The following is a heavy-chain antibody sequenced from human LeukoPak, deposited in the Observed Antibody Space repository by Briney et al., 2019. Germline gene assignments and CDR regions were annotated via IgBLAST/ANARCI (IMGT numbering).Heavy chain of an antibody. CDR1: GFTFSSYW. CDR2: IKQDGSEK. Sequence: GGSLRLSCAASGFTFSSYWMSWVRQAPGKGLEWVANIKQDGSEKYYVDSVKGRFTNSRDNAKNSLYLQMNSLRAEDTAVYYCARDAAWFGELLDAFDIWGQGTMVTVSS. D-gene: IGHD3-10*01. CDR3: ARDAAWFGELLDAFDI. J-gene: IGHJ3*02. V-gene: IGHV3-7*03.